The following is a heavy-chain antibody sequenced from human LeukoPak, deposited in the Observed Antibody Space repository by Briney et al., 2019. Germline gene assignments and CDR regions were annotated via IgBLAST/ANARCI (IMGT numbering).Heavy chain of an antibody. V-gene: IGHV4-34*12. CDR1: GGSFSDNY. CDR3: ARHGAMIGVDWYFDL. Sequence: PSESLSLTCAVYGGSFSDNYWSWIRQPPGKGLEWIGEIIHNRGTGRGSTSYNPSLKSRVTISVDTSKNQFSLKLSSVTAADTALYYCARHGAMIGVDWYFDLWGRGTLVTVSS. CDR2: IIHNRGTGRGST. D-gene: IGHD3-22*01. J-gene: IGHJ2*01.